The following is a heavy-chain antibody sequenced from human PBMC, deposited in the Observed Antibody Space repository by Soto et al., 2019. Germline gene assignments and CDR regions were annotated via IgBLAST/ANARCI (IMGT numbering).Heavy chain of an antibody. CDR1: GFRFSDYS. Sequence: EVHLVESGGRLVQPGGSLRLSCAASGFRFSDYSMNWVRQAPGRGLECVSYISSSSFTIHYADSVEGRFAISRDKSKNSLYLQMNSLRVEDTAVYYCARDYNDFSTGHVDFWGQGALVTVSS. J-gene: IGHJ4*02. CDR2: ISSSSFTI. CDR3: ARDYNDFSTGHVDF. V-gene: IGHV3-48*01. D-gene: IGHD3-9*01.